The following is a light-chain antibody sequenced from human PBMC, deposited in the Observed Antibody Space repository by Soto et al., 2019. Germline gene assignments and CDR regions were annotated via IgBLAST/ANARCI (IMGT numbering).Light chain of an antibody. CDR3: NSYAGSPYV. J-gene: IGLJ1*01. Sequence: QSVLTQPPSASGSPGQSVTISCTGTSSDVGGYDYVSWYKQHPGKAPKLMIYEVSKRPSGVPDRFSGSKSGNTASLTVSGLQAEDEAAYYCNSYAGSPYVFGTGTKVTVL. CDR1: SSDVGGYDY. V-gene: IGLV2-8*01. CDR2: EVS.